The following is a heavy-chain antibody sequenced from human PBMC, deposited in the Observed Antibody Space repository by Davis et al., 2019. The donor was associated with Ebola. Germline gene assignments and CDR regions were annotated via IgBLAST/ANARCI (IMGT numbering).Heavy chain of an antibody. D-gene: IGHD3-22*01. J-gene: IGHJ4*02. V-gene: IGHV1-18*01. CDR1: GYTFTSYG. CDR2: ISAYNGNT. Sequence: ASVKVSCKASGYTFTSYGISWVRQAPGQGLEWMGWISAYNGNTNYAQKLQGRVTMTTDTSTSTAYMELSRLRSDDTAVYYCARGRETYYYDSSGYYLLDYWGQGTLVTVSS. CDR3: ARGRETYYYDSSGYYLLDY.